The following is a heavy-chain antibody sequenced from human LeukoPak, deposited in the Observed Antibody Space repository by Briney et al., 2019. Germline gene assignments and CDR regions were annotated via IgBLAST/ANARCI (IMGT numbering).Heavy chain of an antibody. CDR2: IYHSGNT. CDR1: GGSISSGGYY. Sequence: SETLSLTCTVSGGSISSGGYYWSWIRQPPGKGLEWIGYIYHSGNTYYNPSLKSRVTISVDTSKNQFSLKLSSVTAADTAVYYCARDSRVYYDSSGYYYYFDYWGQGTLVTVSS. V-gene: IGHV4-30-2*05. D-gene: IGHD3-22*01. J-gene: IGHJ4*02. CDR3: ARDSRVYYDSSGYYYYFDY.